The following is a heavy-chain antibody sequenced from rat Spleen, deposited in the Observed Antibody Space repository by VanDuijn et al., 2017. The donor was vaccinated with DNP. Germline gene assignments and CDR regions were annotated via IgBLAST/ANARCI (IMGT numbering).Heavy chain of an antibody. CDR1: GFSLTSYN. V-gene: IGHV2-30*01. CDR3: ARGIYGGYDY. Sequence: QVQLKESGPGLVQPSQTLSLTCTVSGFSLTSYNVHWVRQPTGKGLEWMGIIWTGGSTDYNSALKSRLSISRDTSKSQVFLKRNSLQTEDIATYYCARGIYGGYDYWGQGVMVTVSS. CDR2: IWTGGST. J-gene: IGHJ2*01. D-gene: IGHD1-11*01.